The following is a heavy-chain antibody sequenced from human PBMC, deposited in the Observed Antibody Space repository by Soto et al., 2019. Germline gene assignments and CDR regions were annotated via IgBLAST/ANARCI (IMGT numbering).Heavy chain of an antibody. CDR3: ARSQDCSSTSCYIGYNWFDP. CDR2: ISAYNGNT. Sequence: QVQLVQSGAEVKKPGASVKVSCKASGYTFTSYGISWVRQAPGQGLEWMGWISAYNGNTNYAQKLQGRVTMTTDTSTSTAYMELRSLRSDDTAVSYCARSQDCSSTSCYIGYNWFDPWGQGTLVTVSS. D-gene: IGHD2-2*02. J-gene: IGHJ5*02. V-gene: IGHV1-18*01. CDR1: GYTFTSYG.